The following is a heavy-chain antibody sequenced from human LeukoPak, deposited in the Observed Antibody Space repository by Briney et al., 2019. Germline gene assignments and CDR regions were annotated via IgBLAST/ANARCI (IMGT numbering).Heavy chain of an antibody. V-gene: IGHV3-66*01. CDR1: GFTVSSNH. CDR3: ARFRGLSSSWSGVDF. CDR2: IYSGGTI. Sequence: GGSLRLSCAASGFTVSSNHMSWVRQAPGKGLEWVSVIYSGGTIFYADSVKGRFTISRDNSKNTLCLQMNNLRAEDTAIYYCARFRGLSSSWSGVDFWGQGTLVTVSS. D-gene: IGHD6-13*01. J-gene: IGHJ4*02.